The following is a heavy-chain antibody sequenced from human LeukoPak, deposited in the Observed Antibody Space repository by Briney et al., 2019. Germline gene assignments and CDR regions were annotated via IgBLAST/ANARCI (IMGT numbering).Heavy chain of an antibody. V-gene: IGHV4-38-2*02. CDR2: MCHSGST. D-gene: IGHD3-22*01. CDR1: GYSISSGYY. Sequence: SETLSLACTVSGYSISSGYYWGWIRQPPGKGLERIGSMCHSGSTYYKPSLKSRVTISVDTSKNQFSLKLSSVTAADTAVYYCARPYSYDSGGYYYMDVWGKGTTVTVSS. J-gene: IGHJ6*03. CDR3: ARPYSYDSGGYYYMDV.